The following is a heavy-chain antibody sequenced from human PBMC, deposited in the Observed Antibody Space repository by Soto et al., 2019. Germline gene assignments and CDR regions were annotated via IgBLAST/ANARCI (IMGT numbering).Heavy chain of an antibody. V-gene: IGHV4-31*03. CDR2: IYYSGST. D-gene: IGHD3-10*01. J-gene: IGHJ5*02. CDR3: ARAVRSSGSYGNWFDP. Sequence: SETLSLSCSVSGGSISSGGYYWSWIRQHPGKGLEWIGYIYYSGSTYYNPSLKSRVTISVDTSKNQFSLKLSSVTAADTAVYYCARAVRSSGSYGNWFDPWGQGTLVTVSS. CDR1: GGSISSGGYY.